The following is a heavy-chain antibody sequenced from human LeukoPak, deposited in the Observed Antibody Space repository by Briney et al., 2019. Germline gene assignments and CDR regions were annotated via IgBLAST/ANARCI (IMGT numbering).Heavy chain of an antibody. J-gene: IGHJ4*02. V-gene: IGHV3-33*06. D-gene: IGHD4-4*01. CDR1: GFTFSSYG. CDR2: IWYDGSNK. Sequence: GRSLRLSCAASGFTFSSYGMHWVRQAPGKGLEWVAVIWYDGSNKYYADSVKGRFTISRDNSKNTLYLQMNSLRAEDTAVYYCAKVISNYENDYWGQGTLVTVSS. CDR3: AKVISNYENDY.